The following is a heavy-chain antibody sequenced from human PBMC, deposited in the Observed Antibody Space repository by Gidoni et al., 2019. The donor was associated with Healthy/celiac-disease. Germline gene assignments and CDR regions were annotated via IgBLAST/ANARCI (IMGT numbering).Heavy chain of an antibody. D-gene: IGHD6-13*01. Sequence: QVQLVQSGAEVKKPGSSVKVSCKASGGTFSSYAISWVRQAPGQGLEWMGGIIPIFGTAKYAQKFQGRVTITADESTSTAYMELSSLRSEDTAVYYCARGAGIAAAGTDYYYGMDVWGQGTTVTVSS. CDR2: IIPIFGTA. J-gene: IGHJ6*02. V-gene: IGHV1-69*01. CDR1: GGTFSSYA. CDR3: ARGAGIAAAGTDYYYGMDV.